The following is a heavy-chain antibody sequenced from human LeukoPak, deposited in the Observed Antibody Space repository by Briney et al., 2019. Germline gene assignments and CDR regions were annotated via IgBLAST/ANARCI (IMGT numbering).Heavy chain of an antibody. J-gene: IGHJ4*02. CDR1: GFPFGTYG. Sequence: GGSLRLSCEGSGFPFGTYGMSWVRHAPGRGLEWVATISGSGVSIYYADSVKDRFTISRDNTENTVSLQMNSLRAEDTAVYYCAKSAKQWLVQPTNFDYWGQGTLVTVSS. V-gene: IGHV3-23*01. CDR3: AKSAKQWLVQPTNFDY. CDR2: ISGSGVSI. D-gene: IGHD6-19*01.